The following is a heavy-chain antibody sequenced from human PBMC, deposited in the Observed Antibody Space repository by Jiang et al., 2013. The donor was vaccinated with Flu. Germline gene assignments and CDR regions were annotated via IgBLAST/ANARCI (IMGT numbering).Heavy chain of an antibody. CDR3: ASWGYYDSPDAFDI. CDR1: GFTFSTYA. CDR2: ISNDGSKT. Sequence: QLVESGGGVVQPGRSLRLSCAASGFTFSTYAMHWVRQPPGKGLEWAAVISNDGSKTYYADSVKGRFTISRDNSKNTLYLQMNSLRAEDTAVYYCASWGYYDSPDAFDIWGQGTMVTVSS. V-gene: IGHV3-30*14. J-gene: IGHJ3*02. D-gene: IGHD3-22*01.